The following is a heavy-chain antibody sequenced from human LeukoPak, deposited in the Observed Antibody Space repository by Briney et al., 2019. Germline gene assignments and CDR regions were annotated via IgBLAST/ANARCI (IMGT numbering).Heavy chain of an antibody. CDR1: GYSFTSYW. CDR3: ARVYCSGGSCYVSWFDP. V-gene: IGHV5-10-1*01. Sequence: GESLKISFKGSGYSFTSYWISWVRQMPGKGLEWMGRIDPSDSYTNYSPSFQGHVTISADKSISTAYLQWSSLKASDTAMYYCARVYCSGGSCYVSWFDPWGQGTLVTVSS. J-gene: IGHJ5*02. D-gene: IGHD2-15*01. CDR2: IDPSDSYT.